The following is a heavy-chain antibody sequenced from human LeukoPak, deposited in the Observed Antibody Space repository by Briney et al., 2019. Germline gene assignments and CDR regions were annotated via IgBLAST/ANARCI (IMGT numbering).Heavy chain of an antibody. CDR1: RGTFSRYA. CDR3: ARDRCYYGSGSRFDY. J-gene: IGHJ4*02. Sequence: PVKPCCSASRGTFSRYAISWGRQAARQQRKCWRGIIPIFGTANYAQKFQGRVTTTADESTSTAYMELSSLRSEDTAVYYCARDRCYYGSGSRFDYWGQGTLVTVSS. V-gene: IGHV1-69*13. D-gene: IGHD3-10*01. CDR2: IIPIFGTA.